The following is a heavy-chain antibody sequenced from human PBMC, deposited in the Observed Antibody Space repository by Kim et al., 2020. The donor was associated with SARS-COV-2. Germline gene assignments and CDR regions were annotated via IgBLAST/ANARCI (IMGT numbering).Heavy chain of an antibody. J-gene: IGHJ4*02. CDR2: INHSGST. Sequence: SETLSLTCAVYGGSFSGYYWSWIRQPPGKGLEWMGEINHSGSTNYNPSLKSRVTISVDTSKNQFSLKLSSVTAADTAVYYCARALNSITIFGVVRGFDYWGQGTLVTVSS. V-gene: IGHV4-34*01. CDR3: ARALNSITIFGVVRGFDY. CDR1: GGSFSGYY. D-gene: IGHD3-3*01.